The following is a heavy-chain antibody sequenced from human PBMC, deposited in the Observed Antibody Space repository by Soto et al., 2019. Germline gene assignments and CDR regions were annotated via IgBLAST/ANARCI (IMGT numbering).Heavy chain of an antibody. CDR3: ASTIPGTSGYFDY. CDR1: GGSISSYY. Sequence: SETLSLTCTVSGGSISSYYWSWIRQPAGKGLEWIGRIYTSGRTNYNPSLKSRVTMSVDTYKNQSSLKLSSVTAADTAVYYCASTIPGTSGYFDYWGQGNLVTVSP. CDR2: IYTSGRT. V-gene: IGHV4-4*07. D-gene: IGHD1-7*01. J-gene: IGHJ4*02.